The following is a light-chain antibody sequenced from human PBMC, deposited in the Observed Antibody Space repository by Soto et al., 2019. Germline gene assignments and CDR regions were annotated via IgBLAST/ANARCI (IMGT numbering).Light chain of an antibody. CDR1: SSDIGTYKY. V-gene: IGLV2-14*01. CDR3: SSYTTIKTVV. J-gene: IGLJ2*01. Sequence: QSALTQPASVSGSPGQSITLSCTGTSSDIGTYKYVSWFQHRPGKAPKLIIFEVSNRPSGISDRFSGFKSANTAYLTISGVQPEDEADYHCSSYTTIKTVVFGGGTKLTVL. CDR2: EVS.